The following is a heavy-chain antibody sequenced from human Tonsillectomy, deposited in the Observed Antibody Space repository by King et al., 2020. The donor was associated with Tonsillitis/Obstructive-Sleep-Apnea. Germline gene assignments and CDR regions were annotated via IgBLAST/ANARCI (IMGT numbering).Heavy chain of an antibody. CDR3: ATTTGARIDY. CDR1: GGSFRGYY. J-gene: IGHJ4*02. D-gene: IGHD1-1*01. Sequence: VQLQQWGAGLLKPSETLSLTCAVYGGSFRGYYWSWIRQPPGKGLEWIGEINHRGSTNYNPSLKSRVPISIDTSKKQFSLNLSSVTAADTAVYYCATTTGARIDYWGQGTLVTVSS. CDR2: INHRGST. V-gene: IGHV4-34*01.